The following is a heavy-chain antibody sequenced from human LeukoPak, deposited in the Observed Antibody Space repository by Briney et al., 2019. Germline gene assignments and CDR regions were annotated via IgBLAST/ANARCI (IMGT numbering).Heavy chain of an antibody. Sequence: NPSETLSLTCTVSGGSISSYYWSWIRQPAGKGLEWIGRIYTSGSTNYNPSLKSRVTMSVDTSKNQFSLKLSSVTAADTAVYYCAREWADGCSGGSCYSFGYYYYYMDVWGKGTTVTVSS. V-gene: IGHV4-4*07. CDR3: AREWADGCSGGSCYSFGYYYYYMDV. CDR2: IYTSGST. CDR1: GGSISSYY. D-gene: IGHD2-15*01. J-gene: IGHJ6*03.